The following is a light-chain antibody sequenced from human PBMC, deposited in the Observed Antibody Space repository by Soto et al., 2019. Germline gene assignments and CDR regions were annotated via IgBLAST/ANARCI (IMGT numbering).Light chain of an antibody. CDR3: SSYTTSNTRQIV. CDR2: DVS. Sequence: QSALTQPASVSGSPGQSITISCTGTSSDVGGYNYVSWYQHHPGKAPKLMIYDVSNRPSGVSNHFSGSKSGNTASLTISGLQPEDEADYYCSSYTTSNTRQIVFGTGTRSPS. CDR1: SSDVGGYNY. J-gene: IGLJ1*01. V-gene: IGLV2-14*03.